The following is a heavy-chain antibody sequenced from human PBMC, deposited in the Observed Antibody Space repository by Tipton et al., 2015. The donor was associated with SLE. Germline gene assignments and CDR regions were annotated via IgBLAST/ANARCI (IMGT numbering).Heavy chain of an antibody. CDR1: GVSISRSY. CDR3: ARGSDSPYYFDY. D-gene: IGHD3-22*01. CDR2: IYTSGAT. Sequence: LRLSCNVSGVSISRSYWSWIRQPAGKGLEWIGRIYTSGATDDNPSLKSRVTMSVDMSKNQIFLKMTSVTAADSAVYSCARGSDSPYYFDYWGQGTLVTVSS. V-gene: IGHV4-4*07. J-gene: IGHJ4*02.